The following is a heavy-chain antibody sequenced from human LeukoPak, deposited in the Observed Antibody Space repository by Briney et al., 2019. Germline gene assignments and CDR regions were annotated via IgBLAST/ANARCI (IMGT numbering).Heavy chain of an antibody. J-gene: IGHJ4*02. Sequence: ESGPTLVNPTQTLTLTCTFSGLSLTTNDMRVTWIRQPPGKALEWLARIDWDDDTFYSTSLRTRLTISKDRSKNQVVLTMTNMDPVDTATYYCARMRGYNYGYVFDSWGQGILVTVSS. CDR3: ARMRGYNYGYVFDS. CDR2: IDWDDDT. CDR1: GLSLTTNDMR. D-gene: IGHD5-18*01. V-gene: IGHV2-70*04.